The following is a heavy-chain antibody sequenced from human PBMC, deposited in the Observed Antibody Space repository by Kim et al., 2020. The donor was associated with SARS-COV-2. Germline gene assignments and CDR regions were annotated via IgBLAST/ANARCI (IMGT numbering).Heavy chain of an antibody. CDR3: AKEDPAMAPYTWFDP. D-gene: IGHD5-18*01. V-gene: IGHV3-23*01. Sequence: AGSGKGRFHIDRDKHKNTLYLQMNSLRAEDTSLYYCAKEDPAMAPYTWFDPWGQGTLVTVSS. J-gene: IGHJ5*02.